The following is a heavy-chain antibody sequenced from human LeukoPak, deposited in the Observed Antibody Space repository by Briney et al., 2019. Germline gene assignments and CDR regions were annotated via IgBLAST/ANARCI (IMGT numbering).Heavy chain of an antibody. Sequence: GGSLRLSCVTSGFTFSNYGMIWVRQAPGKGLEWVSAISGSGGSTYHADSVRGRFTISRDNSKNTLYLQMNSLRAEDTALYYCARQVGPDYWGQGTLVTVSS. CDR3: ARQVGPDY. J-gene: IGHJ4*02. D-gene: IGHD1-26*01. CDR1: GFTFSNYG. CDR2: ISGSGGST. V-gene: IGHV3-23*01.